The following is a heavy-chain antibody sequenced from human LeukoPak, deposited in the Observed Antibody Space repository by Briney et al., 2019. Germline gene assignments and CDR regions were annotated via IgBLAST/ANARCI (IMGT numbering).Heavy chain of an antibody. Sequence: GGSLRLSCAASGFTFSSYWMHWVRQAPGKGLVWVSRINSDGSSTSYADSVKGRFTISRDNAKNTLYLQMNSLRAEDTAVYYCAKKRYENGTSSAGYLDVWGQGTTVTVSS. CDR1: GFTFSSYW. CDR2: INSDGSST. CDR3: AKKRYENGTSSAGYLDV. V-gene: IGHV3-74*01. J-gene: IGHJ6*02. D-gene: IGHD1-1*01.